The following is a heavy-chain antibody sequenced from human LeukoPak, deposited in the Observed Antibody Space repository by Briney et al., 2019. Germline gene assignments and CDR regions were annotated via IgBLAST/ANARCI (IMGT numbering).Heavy chain of an antibody. CDR1: GYTFTGYY. V-gene: IGHV1-2*02. CDR3: ARGNLYYFDY. Sequence: ASVKVSCKASGYTFTGYYIHWVRQAPGQGLEWMGWINPNSGGTNYAQNFQGRVTMTRDTSINTAYVEVSRLRSDDTAVYYCARGNLYYFDYWGQGTLVTVSS. D-gene: IGHD4-11*01. J-gene: IGHJ4*02. CDR2: INPNSGGT.